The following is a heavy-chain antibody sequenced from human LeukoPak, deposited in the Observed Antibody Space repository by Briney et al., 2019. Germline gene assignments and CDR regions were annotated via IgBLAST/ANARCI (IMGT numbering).Heavy chain of an antibody. CDR3: VKDRGRYNYGWSIDY. CDR1: GFTFSIYA. J-gene: IGHJ4*02. D-gene: IGHD5-18*01. V-gene: IGHV3-23*01. CDR2: ISGSGGST. Sequence: PGGSLRLSCAASGFTFSIYAMRWVRQAPGKGLEWVSAISGSGGSTYYADSVKGRFTISRDNSKNTLYLQMNSLRVEDTAVYYCVKDRGRYNYGWSIDYSGQGTLVTVSS.